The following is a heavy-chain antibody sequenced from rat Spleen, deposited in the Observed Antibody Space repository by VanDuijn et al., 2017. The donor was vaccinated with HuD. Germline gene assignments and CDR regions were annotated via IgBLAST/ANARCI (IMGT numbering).Heavy chain of an antibody. CDR3: TRGYYFDY. CDR2: ISYDGSTP. J-gene: IGHJ2*01. Sequence: EVQVVESGGGIVQPGRSMKLSCAASGFTFSNYDMVWVRQAPTKGLKWVASISYDGSTPYYRDSVKGRFTISRDNAKSTLYLQMDSLRSEDTATYYCTRGYYFDYGGQGVMVTVSS. D-gene: IGHD4-3*01. V-gene: IGHV5-7*01. CDR1: GFTFSNYD.